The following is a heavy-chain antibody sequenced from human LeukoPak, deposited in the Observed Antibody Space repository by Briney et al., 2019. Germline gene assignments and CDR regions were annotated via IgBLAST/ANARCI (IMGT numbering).Heavy chain of an antibody. V-gene: IGHV3-33*01. CDR1: GLTLSTSA. CDR2: IWFDGSVK. J-gene: IGHJ4*02. D-gene: IGHD1-26*01. Sequence: GGSLRLSCAASGLTLSTSAMHWVRQAPGKGLESVAFIWFDGSVKYYADSVKGRFTISRDNSKNTPYLQVNSLRVEDTAVYYCARDLSGSLDYWGQGTLVTVSS. CDR3: ARDLSGSLDY.